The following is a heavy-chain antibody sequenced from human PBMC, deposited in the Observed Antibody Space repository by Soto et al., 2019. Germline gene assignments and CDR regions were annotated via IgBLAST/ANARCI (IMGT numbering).Heavy chain of an antibody. CDR3: AKDHMIRFLELDY. CDR2: ISGSGGST. Sequence: SLRLSCAASGFTFSSYAMSWVRQAPGKGLEWVSAISGSGGSTYYADSVKGRFTISRDNSKNTLYLQMNSLRAEDTAVYYCAKDHMIRFLELDYWGQGTLVTVSS. D-gene: IGHD3-3*01. J-gene: IGHJ4*02. CDR1: GFTFSSYA. V-gene: IGHV3-23*01.